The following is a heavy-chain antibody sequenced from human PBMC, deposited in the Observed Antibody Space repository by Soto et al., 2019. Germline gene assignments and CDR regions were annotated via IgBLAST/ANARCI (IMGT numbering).Heavy chain of an antibody. D-gene: IGHD6-13*01. CDR3: ARGYRQSGYSSSWVFDY. CDR1: GGSINSGGYY. CDR2: MYYRGST. Sequence: QVQLRESGPGLVKPSQTLSLTCTVSGGSINSGGYYWNWIRQHPGKGLEWIGYMYYRGSTYYKPFLRSRFIISADTSENHFSLKLSSGSAADTAVYFCARGYRQSGYSSSWVFDYWGQGTLVNVSS. V-gene: IGHV4-31*03. J-gene: IGHJ4*02.